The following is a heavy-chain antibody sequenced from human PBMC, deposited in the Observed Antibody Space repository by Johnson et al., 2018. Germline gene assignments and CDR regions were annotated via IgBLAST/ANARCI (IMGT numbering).Heavy chain of an antibody. J-gene: IGHJ4*02. Sequence: VQLVQSGGGLVQPGGSLRLSCVASGFIFSDYWMTWVRQAPGKGLEWVANIKQDGSEIYYVDSVKGRFTISRDNAKNSLYLQMNSLRVEDTAVYYCARDSARQIQLIGGDFWGQGTLVTVSS. V-gene: IGHV3-7*01. CDR3: ARDSARQIQLIGGDF. CDR2: IKQDGSEI. D-gene: IGHD5-18*01. CDR1: GFIFSDYW.